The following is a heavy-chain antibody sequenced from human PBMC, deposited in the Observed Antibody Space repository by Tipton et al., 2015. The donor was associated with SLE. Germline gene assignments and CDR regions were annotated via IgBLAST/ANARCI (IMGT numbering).Heavy chain of an antibody. CDR3: ARVGSDEYSFSHYYYMDV. D-gene: IGHD2-21*01. Sequence: LRLSCTVSGGSISSSSYYWGWIRQPPGKGLEWIGSIYYSGSTYYNPSLKSRVTISVDTSKNQFSLKLSSVTAADPAVYYCARVGSDEYSFSHYYYMDVWGKGTTVTVSS. CDR1: GGSISSSSYY. V-gene: IGHV4-39*07. CDR2: IYYSGST. J-gene: IGHJ6*03.